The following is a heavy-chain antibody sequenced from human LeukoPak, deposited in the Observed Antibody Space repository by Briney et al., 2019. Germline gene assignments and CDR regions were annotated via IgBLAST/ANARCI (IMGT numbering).Heavy chain of an antibody. CDR3: ARELHYSDYGGGY. V-gene: IGHV1-18*01. CDR1: GYTFTSYG. J-gene: IGHJ4*02. CDR2: VSAYNGNT. Sequence: ASVKVSCKASGYTFTSYGISWVRQAPGQGLEWMGWVSAYNGNTDYPQTLQGRVTMTTDTSTSTAYMELRSLRSDDTAVYYCARELHYSDYGGGYWGQGTLVTVSS. D-gene: IGHD4-11*01.